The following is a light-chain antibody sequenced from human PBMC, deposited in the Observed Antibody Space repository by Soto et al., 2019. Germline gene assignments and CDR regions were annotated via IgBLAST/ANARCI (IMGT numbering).Light chain of an antibody. CDR3: QQYDSSWT. Sequence: DIQMTQSPSTLSASVGDRVTITCRASQSISGWLAWYQQKPGKAPKLLIYDASSLESGVPSRFSGRGSGTEFTLTISSLQPDDFATYYCQQYDSSWTFGQGTKVDIK. CDR2: DAS. CDR1: QSISGW. J-gene: IGKJ1*01. V-gene: IGKV1-5*01.